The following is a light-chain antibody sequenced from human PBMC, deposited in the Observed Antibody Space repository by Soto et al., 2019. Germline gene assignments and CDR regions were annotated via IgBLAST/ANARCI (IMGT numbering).Light chain of an antibody. V-gene: IGLV2-14*01. Sequence: QSALTQPASVSGSPGQSITIPCTRTSSDVGDYDYVSWYQQYAGKAPKMMIYEVSNRPSGVSNRFSGSKSGNTASLTISGLQAEDEADYYCSSYRSSNTLLFGGGTKLTVL. CDR2: EVS. CDR1: SSDVGDYDY. J-gene: IGLJ2*01. CDR3: SSYRSSNTLL.